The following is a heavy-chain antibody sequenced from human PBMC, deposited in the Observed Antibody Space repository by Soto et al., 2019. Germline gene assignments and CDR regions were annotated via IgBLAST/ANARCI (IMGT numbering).Heavy chain of an antibody. V-gene: IGHV1-8*01. CDR2: MNPNSGNT. CDR1: GYTFTSYD. CDR3: ARVGRYCSGGSCYSGY. J-gene: IGHJ4*02. Sequence: ASVKVSCKASGYTFTSYDINWVRQATGQGLEWMGWMNPNSGNTGYAQKFQGRVTMTRNTSISPAYMELSSLRSEDTAVYYCARVGRYCSGGSCYSGYWGQGTLVTVSS. D-gene: IGHD2-15*01.